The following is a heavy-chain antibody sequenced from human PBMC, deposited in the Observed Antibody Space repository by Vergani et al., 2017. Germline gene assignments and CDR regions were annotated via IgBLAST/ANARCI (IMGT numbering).Heavy chain of an antibody. Sequence: QVQLVQSGTEVKKPGASVKVSCKASGYTFTNYGIRWVRQAPGQGLEWMGRISASNGNKNYALKLLGRVTMTTDRSTSTAYMELRSLRSDDTAVYYCARGRLKIEGVTANCFDPWGHGTLVTVSS. CDR1: GYTFTNYG. CDR3: ARGRLKIEGVTANCFDP. V-gene: IGHV1-18*01. J-gene: IGHJ5*02. CDR2: ISASNGNK. D-gene: IGHD1-26*01.